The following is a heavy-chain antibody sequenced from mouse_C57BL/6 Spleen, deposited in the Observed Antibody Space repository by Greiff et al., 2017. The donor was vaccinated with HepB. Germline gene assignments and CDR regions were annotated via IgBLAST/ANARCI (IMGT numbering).Heavy chain of an antibody. CDR3: SRFITTVVAPCDY. CDR2: IYPGDGDT. CDR1: GYAFSSSW. D-gene: IGHD1-1*01. V-gene: IGHV1-82*01. Sequence: VQLQQSGPELVKPGASVKISCKASGYAFSSSWMNWVKQRPGKGLEWIGRIYPGDGDTNYNGKFKGKATLTADKSSSTAYMQLSSLTSEDYAVYFFSRFITTVVAPCDYWGQGTTLTVSS. J-gene: IGHJ2*01.